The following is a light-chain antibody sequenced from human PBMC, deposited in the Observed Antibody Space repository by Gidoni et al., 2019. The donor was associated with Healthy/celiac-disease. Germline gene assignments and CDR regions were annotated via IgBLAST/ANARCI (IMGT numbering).Light chain of an antibody. CDR3: QQCYSTPS. CDR2: AAS. Sequence: DIQMTPSPSSLSASVGDRVTITCRASQSISSYLNWYQQKPGKAPKLLIYAASSLQSGVPSRFSGSGSGTDFTLTISRLQPEDFATYYCQQCYSTPSFGPGTKVEIK. CDR1: QSISSY. J-gene: IGKJ1*01. V-gene: IGKV1-39*01.